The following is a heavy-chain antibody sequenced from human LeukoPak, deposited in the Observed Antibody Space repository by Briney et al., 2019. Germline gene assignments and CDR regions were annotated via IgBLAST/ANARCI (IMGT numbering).Heavy chain of an antibody. CDR2: IWYDGSNK. J-gene: IGHJ4*02. CDR3: AKGYHLYSPGVFCDS. CDR1: GFTFSSYG. D-gene: IGHD3-16*01. V-gene: IGHV3-30*02. Sequence: GGSLRLSCAASGFTFSSYGMHWVRQAPGKGLEWVAVIWYDGSNKYYADSVKGRFTISRDNSKNTLYLQMNSLRAEDTAVYYCAKGYHLYSPGVFCDSWGQGTLVTVSS.